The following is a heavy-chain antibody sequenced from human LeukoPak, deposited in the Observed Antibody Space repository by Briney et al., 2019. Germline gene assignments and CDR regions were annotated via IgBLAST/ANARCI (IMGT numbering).Heavy chain of an antibody. CDR3: AKQCDYGGNYYFDY. V-gene: IGHV3-23*01. Sequence: GGSLRLSCAASGFTFSNYGMNWVRQAPGKGLEWVLGISGNGGITYNADSAEGRFTISRGNSKNTLYLQMNSLRAEDTALYYCAKQCDYGGNYYFDYWGQGTLVTVSS. D-gene: IGHD4-23*01. J-gene: IGHJ4*02. CDR2: ISGNGGIT. CDR1: GFTFSNYG.